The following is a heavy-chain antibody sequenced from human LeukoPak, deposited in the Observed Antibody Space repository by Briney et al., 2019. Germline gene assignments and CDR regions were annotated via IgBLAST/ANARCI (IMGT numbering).Heavy chain of an antibody. V-gene: IGHV4-59*06. CDR2: IYYSGST. J-gene: IGHJ6*02. Sequence: PSETLSLTCTVSGGSISSYYWSWIRQHPGKGLEWIGYIYYSGSTYYNPSLKSRVTISVDTSKNQFSLKLSSVTAADTAVYYCARDLAATIDGDYYGMDVWGQGTTVTVSS. D-gene: IGHD5-12*01. CDR3: ARDLAATIDGDYYGMDV. CDR1: GGSISSYY.